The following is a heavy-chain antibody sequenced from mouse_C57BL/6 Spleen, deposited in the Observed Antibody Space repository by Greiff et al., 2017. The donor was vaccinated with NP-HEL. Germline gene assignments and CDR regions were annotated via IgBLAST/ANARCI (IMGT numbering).Heavy chain of an antibody. CDR2: IYPGSGNT. D-gene: IGHD6-1*01. CDR3: ARQAGRGAMDY. J-gene: IGHJ4*01. V-gene: IGHV1-66*01. Sequence: VKLVESGPELVKPGASVKISCKASGYSFTSYYIHWVKQRPGQGLEWIGWIYPGSGNTKYNEKFKGKATLTADTSSSTAYMQLSSLTSEDSAVYYCARQAGRGAMDYWGQGTSVTVSS. CDR1: GYSFTSYY.